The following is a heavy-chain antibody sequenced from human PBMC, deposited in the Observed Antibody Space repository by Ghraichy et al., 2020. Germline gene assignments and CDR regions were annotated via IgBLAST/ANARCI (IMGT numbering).Heavy chain of an antibody. V-gene: IGHV4-39*01. Sequence: ESLNISCTVSGGSISSSSYYWGWIRQPPGKGLEWIGCIYYSGSTYYNPSLKSRVTISVDTSKNQFSLKLSSVTAADTAVYYCALCVYAAVRGVRWFDPWGQGTLVTVSS. CDR1: GGSISSSSYY. J-gene: IGHJ5*02. D-gene: IGHD2-8*01. CDR2: IYYSGST. CDR3: ALCVYAAVRGVRWFDP.